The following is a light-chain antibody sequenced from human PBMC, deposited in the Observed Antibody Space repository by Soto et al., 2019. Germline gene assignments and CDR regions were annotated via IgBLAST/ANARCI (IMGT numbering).Light chain of an antibody. Sequence: QSVLTQPASVSGSPGQSITISCTGTSSDVGGYDYVSWYQLHPGKAPKLMVFEASNRPSGVSYRFSGSKSGNTASLTISGLQAEDEADYFCSSYSITTAYLFGTATKVTVL. CDR3: SSYSITTAYL. V-gene: IGLV2-14*01. CDR1: SSDVGGYDY. J-gene: IGLJ1*01. CDR2: EAS.